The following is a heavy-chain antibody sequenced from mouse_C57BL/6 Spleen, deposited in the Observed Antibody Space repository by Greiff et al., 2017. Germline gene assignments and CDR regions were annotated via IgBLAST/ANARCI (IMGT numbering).Heavy chain of an antibody. Sequence: EVNVVESGGGLVQPGGSLSLSCAASGFTFTDYYMSWVRQPPGKALEWLGFIRNKANGYTTEYSASVKGRFTISRDNSQSILYLQMNALRAEDSATYYCARSLQLGGFAYWGQGTLVTVSA. CDR2: IRNKANGYTT. D-gene: IGHD4-1*02. J-gene: IGHJ3*01. CDR1: GFTFTDYY. CDR3: ARSLQLGGFAY. V-gene: IGHV7-3*01.